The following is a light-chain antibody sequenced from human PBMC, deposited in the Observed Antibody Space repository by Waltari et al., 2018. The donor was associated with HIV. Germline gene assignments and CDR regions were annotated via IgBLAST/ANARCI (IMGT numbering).Light chain of an antibody. V-gene: IGLV8-61*01. CDR3: VLYMGSGIWV. CDR2: STN. Sequence: QTVVTQEPSFSVSPGGTVTLTCGLSSGSVSTRYSPSWYQQTPGQAPRTLSYSTNTRSSGVPDRFSGSILGNKAALTITGAQADDESDYYCVLYMGSGIWVFGGGTKLTVL. CDR1: SGSVSTRYS. J-gene: IGLJ3*02.